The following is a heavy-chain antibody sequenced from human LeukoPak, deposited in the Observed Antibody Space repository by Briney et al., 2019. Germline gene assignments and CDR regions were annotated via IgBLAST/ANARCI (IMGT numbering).Heavy chain of an antibody. CDR1: GGSISSYY. CDR3: ARAPTHITIYYFDY. Sequence: KTSETLSLTCTVSGGSISSYYWSWIRQPPGKGLEWIGYIYYSGSTNYNPSLKSRVTISVDTSKNQFSLKLSSVTAADTAVYYCARAPTHITIYYFDYWGQGTLVTVSS. V-gene: IGHV4-59*01. J-gene: IGHJ4*02. CDR2: IYYSGST. D-gene: IGHD3-3*01.